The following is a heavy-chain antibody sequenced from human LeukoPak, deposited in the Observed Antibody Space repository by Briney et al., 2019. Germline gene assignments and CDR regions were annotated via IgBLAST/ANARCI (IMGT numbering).Heavy chain of an antibody. V-gene: IGHV3-21*01. CDR3: AREVLGSSSWMSDY. J-gene: IGHJ4*02. CDR1: GFTFSSYS. Sequence: GGSLRLSCAASGFTFSSYSMNWVRQAPGKGLEWVSSISSSSSYIYYADSVKGRFTTSRDNAKNSLYLQMNSLRAEDTAVYYCAREVLGSSSWMSDYWGQGTLVTVSS. D-gene: IGHD6-13*01. CDR2: ISSSSSYI.